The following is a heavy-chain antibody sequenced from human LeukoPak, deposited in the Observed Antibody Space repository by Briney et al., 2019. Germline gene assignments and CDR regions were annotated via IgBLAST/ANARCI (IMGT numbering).Heavy chain of an antibody. J-gene: IGHJ6*03. Sequence: PSETLSLTCTVSGGSISSYYWSWVRQPPGKGLEWIGYIYYSGSTNYNPSLKSRVTISVDTFKNQFSLKLSSVTAADTAVYYCARGPRSGSYYYYYYYMDVWGKGTTVTISS. CDR2: IYYSGST. D-gene: IGHD1-26*01. CDR3: ARGPRSGSYYYYYYYMDV. V-gene: IGHV4-59*08. CDR1: GGSISSYY.